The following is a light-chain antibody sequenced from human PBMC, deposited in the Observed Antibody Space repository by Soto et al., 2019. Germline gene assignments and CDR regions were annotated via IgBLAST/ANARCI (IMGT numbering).Light chain of an antibody. CDR1: SSNIGNNY. CDR3: AAWEDSLIGLGVV. Sequence: QSVLTQPPSVSAAPGQTVTISCSGSSSNIGNNYVSWYQHLPGTAPKLLIYDNNERPSGVPDRFSASKSGTSASLAISGLQPEDEAQYYCAAWEDSLIGLGVVFGGGTKLTVL. CDR2: DNN. J-gene: IGLJ2*01. V-gene: IGLV1-51*01.